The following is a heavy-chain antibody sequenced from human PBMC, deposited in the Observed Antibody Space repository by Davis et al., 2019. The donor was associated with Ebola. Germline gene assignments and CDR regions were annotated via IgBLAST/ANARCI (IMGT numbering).Heavy chain of an antibody. CDR2: IYTGDSDT. Sequence: GGSLRLSCKDSGNSFSTHWIGWVRQMPGKGLEWMGVIYTGDSDTRYSPSFRGQVTISVDKSIRTAYLHWNSLKASDTATYYCARQGTTSWDSWGQGTLVTVSS. CDR3: ARQGTTSWDS. CDR1: GNSFSTHW. D-gene: IGHD2-2*01. J-gene: IGHJ4*02. V-gene: IGHV5-51*01.